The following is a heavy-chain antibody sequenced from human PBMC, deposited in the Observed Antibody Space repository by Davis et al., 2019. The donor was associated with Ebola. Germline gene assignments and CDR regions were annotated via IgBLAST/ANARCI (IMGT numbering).Heavy chain of an antibody. J-gene: IGHJ4*02. Sequence: AASVKVSCKASGYTLVSYYAHWVRQAPGQGLEWMGIINPSGGTTTYAQKFQGRVTMTRDTSTNTLYMELSSLTSGDTAVYYCARGYCSGGSCYSPDYWGQGTLVTVSS. CDR3: ARGYCSGGSCYSPDY. D-gene: IGHD2-15*01. V-gene: IGHV1-46*01. CDR2: INPSGGTT. CDR1: GYTLVSYY.